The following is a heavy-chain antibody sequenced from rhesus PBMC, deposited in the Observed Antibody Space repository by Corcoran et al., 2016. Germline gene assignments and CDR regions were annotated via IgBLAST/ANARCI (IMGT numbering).Heavy chain of an antibody. CDR2: ISGSSGST. CDR3: ARDLTAPPEY. CDR1: GYSISSGYD. D-gene: IGHD2-15*01. V-gene: IGHV4-99*02. J-gene: IGHJ4*01. Sequence: QAQLQESGPGLVKPSETLSLTCAVSGYSISSGYDWGWIRQPPGKGLEYIGYISGSSGSTSYNPSLKSRVTISKDTSKNQFSLKLSSVTAADTAVYYCARDLTAPPEYWGQGVLVTVSS.